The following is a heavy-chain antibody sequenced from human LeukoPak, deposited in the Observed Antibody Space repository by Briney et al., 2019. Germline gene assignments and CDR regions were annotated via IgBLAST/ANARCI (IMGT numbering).Heavy chain of an antibody. D-gene: IGHD2/OR15-2a*01. CDR2: INHSGST. CDR1: GGSFSGYY. CDR3: ARGYFQNYYYYYYMDV. Sequence: SETLSPTCAVYGGSFSGYYWSWIRQPPGKGLEWIGEINHSGSTNYNPSLKSRVTISVDTSKNQFSLKLSSVTAADTAVYYCARGYFQNYYYYYYMDVWGKGTTVTVSS. V-gene: IGHV4-34*01. J-gene: IGHJ6*03.